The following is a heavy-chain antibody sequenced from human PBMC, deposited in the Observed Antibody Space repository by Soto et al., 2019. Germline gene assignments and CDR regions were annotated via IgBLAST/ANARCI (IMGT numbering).Heavy chain of an antibody. Sequence: QVQLVESGGGVVQPGRSLRLSCAASGFTFSSYAMHWVRQAPGKGLEWVAVISYDGSNKYYADSVKGRFTISRDNSKNTLYLQMNSLRAEDTAVYYCARPLMTTVSTLGNDFDYWGQGTLVAVSS. D-gene: IGHD4-4*01. CDR3: ARPLMTTVSTLGNDFDY. CDR1: GFTFSSYA. V-gene: IGHV3-30-3*01. J-gene: IGHJ4*02. CDR2: ISYDGSNK.